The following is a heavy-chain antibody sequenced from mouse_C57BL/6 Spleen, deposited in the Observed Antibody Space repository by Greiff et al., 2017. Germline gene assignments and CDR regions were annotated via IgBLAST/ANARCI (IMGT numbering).Heavy chain of an antibody. D-gene: IGHD2-4*01. CDR1: GYTFASFW. Sequence: QVQLQQPGAELVKPGASVKLSCKASGYTFASFWRHWVKQRPGRGLEWIGRFAPKSGGTTYNEKFKSKATLTVDKPTSTAYMQLSSLTSEDSAVYYCARGPYYDYDEGYFDYWGQGTPLTVSS. CDR2: FAPKSGGT. J-gene: IGHJ2*01. V-gene: IGHV1-72*01. CDR3: ARGPYYDYDEGYFDY.